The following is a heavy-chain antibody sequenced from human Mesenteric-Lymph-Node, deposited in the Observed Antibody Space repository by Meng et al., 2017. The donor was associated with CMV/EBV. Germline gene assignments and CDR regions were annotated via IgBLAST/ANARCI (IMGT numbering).Heavy chain of an antibody. CDR1: GFTFSSYW. CDR2: INGDGSST. D-gene: IGHD3-10*01. V-gene: IGHV3-74*01. Sequence: GESLKISCAASGFTFSSYWMHWVRQAPGKGLVWVSRINGDGSSTSYGDSVKGRFTISRDNAKNTLYLQMNSLRAEDTAVYYCARDDYYGSGRGMDVWGQGTTVTVSS. J-gene: IGHJ6*02. CDR3: ARDDYYGSGRGMDV.